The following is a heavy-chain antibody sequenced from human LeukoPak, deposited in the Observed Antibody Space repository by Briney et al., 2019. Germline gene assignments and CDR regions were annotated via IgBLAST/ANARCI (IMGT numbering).Heavy chain of an antibody. CDR3: ATSIAARLGSVC. J-gene: IGHJ4*02. D-gene: IGHD6-6*01. CDR2: TSGSGGST. CDR1: GFTFSSYA. V-gene: IGHV3-23*01. Sequence: GGSLRLSCAASGFTFSSYAMSWVRQAPGKGLEWVSATSGSGGSTYYADSVKGRFTISRDNSKNTLYLQMNSLRAEDTAVYYCATSIAARLGSVCWGQGTLVTVSS.